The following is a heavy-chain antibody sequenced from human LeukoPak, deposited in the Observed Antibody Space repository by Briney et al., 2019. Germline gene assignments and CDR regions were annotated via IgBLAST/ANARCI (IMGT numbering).Heavy chain of an antibody. CDR2: IIPIFGTA. Sequence: ASVKVSCKASGGTFGSYAISWVRQAPGQGLEWMGGIIPIFGTANYAQKFQGRVTITADESTSTAYMELSSLRSEDTAVYYCARTPGTPTDYGDTYYYYYMDVWGKGTTVTISS. J-gene: IGHJ6*03. CDR3: ARTPGTPTDYGDTYYYYYMDV. CDR1: GGTFGSYA. V-gene: IGHV1-69*13. D-gene: IGHD4-17*01.